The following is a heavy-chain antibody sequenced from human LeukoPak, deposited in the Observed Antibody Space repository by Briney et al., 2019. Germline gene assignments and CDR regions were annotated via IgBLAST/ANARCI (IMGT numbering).Heavy chain of an antibody. Sequence: ASVTVSCKASGYTFTDYGFSWVRQAPGQGLEWMGWISAYSGNTNYAQNLQGRVTMTTDTSTSTAYMELRSLRSDDTAVYYCARDHLSETNYFVPWGQGTLVTVSS. D-gene: IGHD5-24*01. V-gene: IGHV1-18*01. CDR2: ISAYSGNT. J-gene: IGHJ5*02. CDR3: ARDHLSETNYFVP. CDR1: GYTFTDYG.